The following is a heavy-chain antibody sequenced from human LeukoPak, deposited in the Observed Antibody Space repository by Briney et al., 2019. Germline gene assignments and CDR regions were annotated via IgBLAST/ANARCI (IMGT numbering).Heavy chain of an antibody. Sequence: PSETLSLTCAVYGGSFSGYYWSWIRQPPGKGLEWIGEINHSGSTNYNPSLKSRVTISADTSKNQFSLKVTSVTAADTAVYYCASITMLYVWGQGTLVTVSS. D-gene: IGHD3-10*01. J-gene: IGHJ4*02. CDR3: ASITMLYV. V-gene: IGHV4-34*01. CDR2: INHSGST. CDR1: GGSFSGYY.